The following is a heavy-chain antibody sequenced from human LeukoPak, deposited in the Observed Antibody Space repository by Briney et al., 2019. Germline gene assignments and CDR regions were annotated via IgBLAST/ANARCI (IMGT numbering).Heavy chain of an antibody. Sequence: PGGSLRLSSAASGFTFSSYSMNWVRQAPGKGLEWVSSISSSSSYIYYADSVKGRFTISRDNAKNSLYLQMNSLRAEDTAVYYCAREWVRYNWNDANYYYYMYVWGKGTTVTVSS. V-gene: IGHV3-21*01. CDR3: AREWVRYNWNDANYYYYMYV. D-gene: IGHD1-20*01. J-gene: IGHJ6*03. CDR1: GFTFSSYS. CDR2: ISSSSSYI.